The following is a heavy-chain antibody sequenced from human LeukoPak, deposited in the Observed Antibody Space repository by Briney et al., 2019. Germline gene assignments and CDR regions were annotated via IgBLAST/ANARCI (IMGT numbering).Heavy chain of an antibody. V-gene: IGHV1-2*02. CDR2: INPNSGGT. Sequence: ASVKVSCKASGYTFTGYYMHWVRQAPGQGLERMGWINPNSGGTNYAQKFQRRVTMTRDTSISTAYMELSRLRSDDTAVYYCARGAPYSSSWGFDPWGQGTLVTVSS. CDR1: GYTFTGYY. J-gene: IGHJ5*02. D-gene: IGHD6-13*01. CDR3: ARGAPYSSSWGFDP.